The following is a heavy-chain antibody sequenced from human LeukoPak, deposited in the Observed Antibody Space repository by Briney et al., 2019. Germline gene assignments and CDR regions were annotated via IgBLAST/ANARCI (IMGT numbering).Heavy chain of an antibody. V-gene: IGHV1-2*02. CDR2: VNPKSGDT. CDR3: ARLRGRSGGICRDP. J-gene: IGHJ5*02. CDR1: GFTFTCYY. D-gene: IGHD2-15*01. Sequence: ASVKVSCKASGFTFTCYYLHWVRQAPGQGLEWMGWVNPKSGDTKYAQNFQGRVTMTRDTSISTAYMELSRLKSDDTAVYFCARLRGRSGGICRDPWGQGTLVTVSS.